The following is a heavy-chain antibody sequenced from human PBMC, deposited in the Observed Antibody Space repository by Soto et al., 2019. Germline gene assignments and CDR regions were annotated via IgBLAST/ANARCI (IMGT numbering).Heavy chain of an antibody. CDR2: IYPGDSDT. V-gene: IGHV5-51*01. Sequence: PVESLKISCKGSGYTFTNYWIGWVLQMPGKGLEWMGIIYPGDSDTKYNPSFQGQVTISADKSITTTYLRWTSLEASDTAIYYCAASIFYYGMDIWGQGTTVTVSS. CDR3: AASIFYYGMDI. CDR1: GYTFTNYW. J-gene: IGHJ6*02.